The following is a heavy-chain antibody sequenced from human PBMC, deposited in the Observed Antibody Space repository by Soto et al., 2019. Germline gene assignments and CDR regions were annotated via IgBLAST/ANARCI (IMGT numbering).Heavy chain of an antibody. D-gene: IGHD6-19*01. Sequence: EVQLLESGGAFVQPGGSLRLSCAASGFTFNSYAMSWVRQAPGKGLEWVSAIGSDGTAIQYADSVKGRFTISKDNSNDMLYLQMTSLRAEDTGVYYCVRPGLTVPGTRYFDHWGQGALVTVSS. CDR1: GFTFNSYA. V-gene: IGHV3-23*05. J-gene: IGHJ4*02. CDR3: VRPGLTVPGTRYFDH. CDR2: IGSDGTAI.